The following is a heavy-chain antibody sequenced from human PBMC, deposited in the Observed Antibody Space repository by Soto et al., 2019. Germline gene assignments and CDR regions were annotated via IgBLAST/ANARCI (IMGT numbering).Heavy chain of an antibody. J-gene: IGHJ1*01. CDR2: ISSSSSTI. CDR1: GFTFSSYS. D-gene: IGHD6-13*01. V-gene: IGHV3-48*01. Sequence: EVQLVESGGGLVPPGGSLRLSCAASGFTFSSYSMNWVRQAPGKGLEWVSYISSSSSTIYYADSVKGRFTISRDNAKNSLYLQMNSLSAEDTAVYYCARDLGSSWYPEYFQHWGQGTLVTVSS. CDR3: ARDLGSSWYPEYFQH.